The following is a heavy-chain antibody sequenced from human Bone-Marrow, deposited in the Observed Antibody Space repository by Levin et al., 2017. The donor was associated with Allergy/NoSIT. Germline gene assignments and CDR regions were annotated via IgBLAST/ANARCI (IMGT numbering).Heavy chain of an antibody. CDR3: ARDYSSGYYLDY. V-gene: IGHV4-38-2*02. D-gene: IGHD3-22*01. CDR1: GYSISSGYY. Sequence: ASETLSLTCTVSGYSISSGYYWGWIRQPPGKGLEWIGSIYHSGSTYYNPSLKSRVTISVDTSKNQFSLKLSSVTAADTAVYYCARDYSSGYYLDYWGQGTLVTVSS. J-gene: IGHJ4*02. CDR2: IYHSGST.